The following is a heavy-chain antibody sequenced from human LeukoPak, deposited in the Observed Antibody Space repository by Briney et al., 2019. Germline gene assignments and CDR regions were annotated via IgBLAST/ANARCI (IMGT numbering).Heavy chain of an antibody. D-gene: IGHD1-26*01. CDR2: INHSGST. J-gene: IGHJ4*02. CDR1: GGSFSVYY. CDR3: ARGGGSYDFDY. V-gene: IGHV4-34*01. Sequence: PSETLSLTCAVYGGSFSVYYWSWIRQPPGKGLEWIGEINHSGSTNYNPSLKSRVTISVDTSKNQFSLKLSSVTAADTAVYYCARGGGSYDFDYWGQGTLVTVSS.